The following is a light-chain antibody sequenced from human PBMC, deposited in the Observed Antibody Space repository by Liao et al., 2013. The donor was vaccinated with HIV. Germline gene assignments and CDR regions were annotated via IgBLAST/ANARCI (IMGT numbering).Light chain of an antibody. Sequence: SYALTQPPSVSVSPGQTAIITCSGDRLGDKYAFWYQVKPGQSPLMVMSEDTKRPSGIPERFSGSNSGNTATLTISGTQAMDEADYYCQAWDSNTGVFGTGTKVTV. V-gene: IGLV3-1*01. CDR3: QAWDSNTGV. CDR1: RLGDKY. CDR2: EDT. J-gene: IGLJ1*01.